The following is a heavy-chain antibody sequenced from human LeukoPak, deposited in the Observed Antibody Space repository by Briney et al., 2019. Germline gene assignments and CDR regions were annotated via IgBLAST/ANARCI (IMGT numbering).Heavy chain of an antibody. CDR3: ARDLMGDAFDI. V-gene: IGHV3-66*02. CDR1: GFIVSSNY. CDR2: IYSGGST. J-gene: IGHJ3*02. Sequence: GGSLRLSCAASGFIVSSNYMSWVRQAPGKGLEWVSVIYSGGSTYYADSVKGRFTISRDNSKNALYLQMNSLRAEDTAVYYCARDLMGDAFDIWGQGTMVTVSS.